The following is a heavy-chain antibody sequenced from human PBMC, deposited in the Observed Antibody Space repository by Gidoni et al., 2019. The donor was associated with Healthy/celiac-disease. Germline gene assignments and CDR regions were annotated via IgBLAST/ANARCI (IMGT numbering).Heavy chain of an antibody. Sequence: QVQLVQSGAEVKKPGASVKVPRKASGYTFTSSGISWVRQAPGQGREWMGGSSAYNGNTNYAQKLQGRITMTTDTSTSTAYMELRSLRSDDAAVYYCARDEAARENDAFDIWGQGTMVTVSS. CDR3: ARDEAARENDAFDI. CDR1: GYTFTSSG. V-gene: IGHV1-18*01. CDR2: SSAYNGNT. D-gene: IGHD6-6*01. J-gene: IGHJ3*02.